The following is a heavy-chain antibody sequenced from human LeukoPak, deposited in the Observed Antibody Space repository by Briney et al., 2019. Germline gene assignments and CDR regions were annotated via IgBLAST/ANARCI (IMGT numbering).Heavy chain of an antibody. Sequence: GGSLRLSCAASGFTFSSYAMSWVRQAPGKGLEWVSAISGSGSTYYADSVKGRFTISRDNSKNTLYLQMNSLRAEDTAVYYCANALGYCSGGSCRPYWGQGTLVTVSS. CDR3: ANALGYCSGGSCRPY. V-gene: IGHV3-23*01. CDR1: GFTFSSYA. D-gene: IGHD2-15*01. CDR2: ISGSGST. J-gene: IGHJ4*02.